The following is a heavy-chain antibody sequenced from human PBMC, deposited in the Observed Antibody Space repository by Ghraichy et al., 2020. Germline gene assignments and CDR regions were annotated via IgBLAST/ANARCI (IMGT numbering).Heavy chain of an antibody. J-gene: IGHJ5*02. Sequence: SETLSLTCTVSGGSISSYYWSWIRQPPGKGLEWIGYIYYSGSTNYNPSLKSRVTISVDTSKNQFSLKLSSVTAADTAVYYCARDLSIAAAQTNWFDPWGQGTLVTVSS. CDR2: IYYSGST. CDR3: ARDLSIAAAQTNWFDP. CDR1: GGSISSYY. D-gene: IGHD6-13*01. V-gene: IGHV4-59*01.